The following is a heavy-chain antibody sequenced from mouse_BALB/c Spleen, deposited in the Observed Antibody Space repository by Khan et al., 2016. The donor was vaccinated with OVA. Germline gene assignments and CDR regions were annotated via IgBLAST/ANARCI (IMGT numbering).Heavy chain of an antibody. J-gene: IGHJ2*01. CDR2: INPSSGYT. D-gene: IGHD3-1*01. Sequence: QVRLKQSGAELVKPGASVKMSCKASGYTFTSYTMHWVKQRPGQGLEWIGYINPSSGYTKYNQKFKDKATLTADKSSSTAYMQLSSLTSEDSAVYYCARKSTRASYWGQGTTLTVSS. CDR3: ARKSTRASY. CDR1: GYTFTSYT. V-gene: IGHV1-4*01.